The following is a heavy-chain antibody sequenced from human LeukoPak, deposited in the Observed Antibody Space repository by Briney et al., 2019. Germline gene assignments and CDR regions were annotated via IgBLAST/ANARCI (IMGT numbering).Heavy chain of an antibody. CDR1: GFTFSSYS. Sequence: GGSLRLSCAASGFTFSSYSMNWVRQAPGKGLEWVSAISGSGGSTYYADSVKGRFTISRDNSKNTLYLQMNSLRAEDTAVYYCAKGALAAAGPQPFDYWGQGTLVTVSS. CDR3: AKGALAAAGPQPFDY. V-gene: IGHV3-23*01. D-gene: IGHD6-13*01. CDR2: ISGSGGST. J-gene: IGHJ4*02.